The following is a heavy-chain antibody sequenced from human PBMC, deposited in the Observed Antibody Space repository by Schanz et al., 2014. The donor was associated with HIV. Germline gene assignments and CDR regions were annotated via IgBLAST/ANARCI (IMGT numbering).Heavy chain of an antibody. J-gene: IGHJ6*02. CDR3: AKDRNYYESKYRGKGNYYYYYGMAV. CDR1: GFNFNSYG. V-gene: IGHV3-30*18. CDR2: TSYDGTKK. Sequence: QVQLVESGGGVVQPGKSLRLSCAASGFNFNSYGMHWVRQAPGKGLEWVAVTSYDGTKKHYADSVKGRFTISRDNSKNSLSLLIKSLRAEDAAVYYCAKDRNYYESKYRGKGNYYYYYGMAVWGQGTTVTVSS. D-gene: IGHD3-22*01.